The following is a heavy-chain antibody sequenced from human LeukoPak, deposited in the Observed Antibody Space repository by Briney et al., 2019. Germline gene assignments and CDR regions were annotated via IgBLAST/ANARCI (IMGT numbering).Heavy chain of an antibody. J-gene: IGHJ2*01. CDR1: GFTLSSYW. CDR3: ARGDWYFDL. Sequence: PGGSLRLSCAASGFTLSSYWMSWVRQAPGKGLEWVANIKQDGSEKYYVDSVKGRFTISRDNAKNSLYLQMNSLGAEDTAVYYCARGDWYFDLWGRGTLVTVSS. V-gene: IGHV3-7*01. CDR2: IKQDGSEK.